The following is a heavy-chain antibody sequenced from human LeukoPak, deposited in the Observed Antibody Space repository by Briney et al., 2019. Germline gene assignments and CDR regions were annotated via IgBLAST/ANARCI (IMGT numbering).Heavy chain of an antibody. D-gene: IGHD2-15*01. CDR1: GYTFTSYY. CDR2: INPSGGST. CDR3: ARDLEQYCSGGSCYVGFDY. J-gene: IGHJ4*02. Sequence: ASVKVSCKASGYTFTSYYMHWVRQAPGQGLEWMGIINPSGGSTSYAQKFQGRVTMTRDTSISTAYMELSRLRSDDTAVYYCARDLEQYCSGGSCYVGFDYWGQGTLVTVSS. V-gene: IGHV1-46*01.